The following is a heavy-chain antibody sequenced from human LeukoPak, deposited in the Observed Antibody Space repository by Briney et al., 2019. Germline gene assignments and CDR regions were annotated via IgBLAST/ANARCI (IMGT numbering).Heavy chain of an antibody. CDR3: ARDSGFGDPLDY. D-gene: IGHD4-17*01. CDR2: IYYSGST. V-gene: IGHV4-59*01. Sequence: SETLSLTCTVSGGSISSYSWNWIRPPPGNGLEWIAFIYYSGSTNYNPSLTGRVTISVDTPKNQFSLNLTSVTAADTAVYYCARDSGFGDPLDYWAQGTLVTVSS. CDR1: GGSISSYS. J-gene: IGHJ4*02.